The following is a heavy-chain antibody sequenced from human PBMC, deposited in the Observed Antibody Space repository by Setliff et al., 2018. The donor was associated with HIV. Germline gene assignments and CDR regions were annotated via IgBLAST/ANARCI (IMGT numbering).Heavy chain of an antibody. CDR2: IKSKADGETT. V-gene: IGHV3-15*01. Sequence: GGSLRLSCAASGFTFSHAWMSWVRQAPGKGLEWVGRIKSKADGETTEYAAPVRGRFTISRDDSKNTLYMQIDTLKTDDTAVYYCTTDLIDPPAYGLDYWGQGTLVTVSS. CDR3: TTDLIDPPAYGLDY. D-gene: IGHD2-21*01. CDR1: GFTFSHAW. J-gene: IGHJ4*02.